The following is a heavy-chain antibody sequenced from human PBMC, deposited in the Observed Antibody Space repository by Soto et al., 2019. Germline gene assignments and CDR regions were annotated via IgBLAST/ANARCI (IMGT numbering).Heavy chain of an antibody. Sequence: WVGWVRQMPGKGLEWMGIIYPGDSDTRYSPSFQGQVTISADKSITTAYLQWSSLKASDTAMYYCARGYCTTTICDPWFDPWGQGTLVTVSS. CDR2: IYPGDSDT. CDR1: W. J-gene: IGHJ5*02. V-gene: IGHV5-51*01. D-gene: IGHD2-2*01. CDR3: ARGYCTTTICDPWFDP.